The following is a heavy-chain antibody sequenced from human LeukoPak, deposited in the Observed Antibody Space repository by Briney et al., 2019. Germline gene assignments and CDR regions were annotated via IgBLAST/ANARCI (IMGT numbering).Heavy chain of an antibody. Sequence: SETLSLTCAVYGGSFSGYFWTWIRQPPGKGLEWIGEINNFGSSRYNPSLKSRFIISVDTSKNQFSLKLSSVTAADTAVYFCARGPYSYDSSGAFDIWGQGTMVTVSS. D-gene: IGHD3-22*01. CDR3: ARGPYSYDSSGAFDI. V-gene: IGHV4-34*01. J-gene: IGHJ3*02. CDR1: GGSFSGYF. CDR2: INNFGSS.